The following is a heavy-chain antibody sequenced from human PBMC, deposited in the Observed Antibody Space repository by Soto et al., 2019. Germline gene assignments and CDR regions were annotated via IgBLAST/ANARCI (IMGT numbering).Heavy chain of an antibody. CDR1: GFTFRSYA. CDR2: ISYDGKKT. J-gene: IGHJ4*02. D-gene: IGHD3-10*01. CDR3: VRGDGSGSFLLDY. V-gene: IGHV3-30*03. Sequence: QVQLVESGGGVVQPGRSLRLSCAASGFTFRSYAMHWVRQTPGKGLGWVAYISYDGKKTYYADSVKGRFTISRDNYQNTLFLQMSSLQFEDTSVYSCVRGDGSGSFLLDYWGRGTLVTVSS.